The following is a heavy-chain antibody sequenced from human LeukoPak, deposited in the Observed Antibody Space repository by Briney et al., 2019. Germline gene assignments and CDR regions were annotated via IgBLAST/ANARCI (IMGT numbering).Heavy chain of an antibody. Sequence: GGSLRLSCAASGFTFSSYSMNWVRQAPGKGLEWVSSISSSSSYIYYADSAKGRFTISRDNAKNSLYLQMNSLRAEDTAVYYCARDTITSLHYWGQGTLVTVSS. CDR2: ISSSSSYI. D-gene: IGHD5-12*01. CDR3: ARDTITSLHY. J-gene: IGHJ4*02. V-gene: IGHV3-21*01. CDR1: GFTFSSYS.